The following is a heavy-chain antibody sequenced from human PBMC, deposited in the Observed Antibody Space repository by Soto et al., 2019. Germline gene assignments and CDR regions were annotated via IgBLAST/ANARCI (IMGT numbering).Heavy chain of an antibody. CDR2: IVVGSGNT. V-gene: IGHV1-58*01. J-gene: IGHJ6*02. CDR3: AAETYCSSTSCSNRYYYYGRDV. Sequence: QMQLVQSGPEVKKPGTSVKVSCKASGFTFTSSAVQWVRQARGQRLEWIGWIVVGSGNTNYAQKFQERVTITRDMSTSTAYMELSSLRSEDTAVYYCAAETYCSSTSCSNRYYYYGRDVWGQGTTVTVSS. CDR1: GFTFTSSA. D-gene: IGHD2-2*01.